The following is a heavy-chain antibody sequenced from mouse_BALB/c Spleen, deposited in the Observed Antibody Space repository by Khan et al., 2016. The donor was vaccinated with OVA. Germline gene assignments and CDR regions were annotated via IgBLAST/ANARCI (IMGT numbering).Heavy chain of an antibody. CDR2: IYPGDGDT. D-gene: IGHD2-14*01. CDR3: ASSGYDYFAY. CDR1: GYAFSSYW. V-gene: IGHV1-80*01. J-gene: IGHJ3*01. Sequence: QVQLKQSGAELVRPGSSVKISCKASGYAFSSYWMNWVKQRPGQGLEWIGQIYPGDGDTKYNGKFKGKVTLTADKSSSTAYIQLSSLTSEDSAVYFCASSGYDYFAYWGQGTLVTVSA.